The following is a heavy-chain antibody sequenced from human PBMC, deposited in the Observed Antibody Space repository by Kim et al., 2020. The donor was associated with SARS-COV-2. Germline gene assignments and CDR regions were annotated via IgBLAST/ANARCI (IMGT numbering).Heavy chain of an antibody. CDR2: ISYDGSNK. CDR3: AKDGAGPWWAIDY. D-gene: IGHD2-8*02. J-gene: IGHJ4*02. CDR1: GFTFSSYG. V-gene: IGHV3-30*18. Sequence: GGSLRLSCAASGFTFSSYGMHWVRQAPGKGLEWVAVISYDGSNKYYADSVKGRFTISRDNSKNTLYLQMNSLRAEDTAVYYCAKDGAGPWWAIDYWGQGTLVTVSS.